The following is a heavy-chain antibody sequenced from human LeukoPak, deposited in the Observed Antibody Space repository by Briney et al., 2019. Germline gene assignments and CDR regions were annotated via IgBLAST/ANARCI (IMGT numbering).Heavy chain of an antibody. CDR2: ISWNSGSI. CDR3: AKGSHIAVADPFDY. V-gene: IGHV3-9*01. CDR1: GFTFDDYA. J-gene: IGHJ4*02. D-gene: IGHD6-19*01. Sequence: PGGSLRLSCAASGFTFDDYAMHWVRQAPGKGLEWVSGISWNSGSIGYADSVKGRFTISRDNAKNSLYLQMNSLRAEDTALYYCAKGSHIAVADPFDYWGQGTLVTVSS.